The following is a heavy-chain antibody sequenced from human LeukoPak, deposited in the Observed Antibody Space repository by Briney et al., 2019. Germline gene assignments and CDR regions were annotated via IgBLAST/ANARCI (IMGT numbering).Heavy chain of an antibody. J-gene: IGHJ6*02. CDR3: ARDGNYYYYGMDV. Sequence: SQTLSLTCTVSGGSISSGGYYWSWIRQPPGKGLEWIGYIYHSGSTYYNPSLKSRVTISVDRSKNQFSLKLSSVTAADTAVYYCARDGNYYYYGMDVWGQGTTVTVSS. D-gene: IGHD1-1*01. CDR2: IYHSGST. CDR1: GGSISSGGYY. V-gene: IGHV4-30-2*01.